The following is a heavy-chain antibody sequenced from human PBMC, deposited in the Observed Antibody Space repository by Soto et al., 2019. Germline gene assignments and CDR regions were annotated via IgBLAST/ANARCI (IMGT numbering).Heavy chain of an antibody. V-gene: IGHV3-23*01. D-gene: IGHD3-22*01. CDR1: GFTFSSYA. Sequence: GGSLRLSCAASGFTFSSYAMSWVRQAPGKGLEWVSAISGSGGSTYYADSVKGRFTISRDNAKNSLYLQMNSLRAEDTAVYYCARDQRYYDSSGYTFDYWGQGTLVTVSS. CDR3: ARDQRYYDSSGYTFDY. CDR2: ISGSGGST. J-gene: IGHJ4*02.